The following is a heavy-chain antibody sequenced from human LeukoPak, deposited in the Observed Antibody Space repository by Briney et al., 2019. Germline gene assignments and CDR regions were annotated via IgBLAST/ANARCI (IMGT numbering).Heavy chain of an antibody. D-gene: IGHD3-22*01. CDR2: IIPIFGRA. CDR3: AAAVYYYDSSGYYGGFDY. J-gene: IGHJ4*02. Sequence: SVKVSCKASGGTFSSYAISWVRQAPGQGLEWMGGIIPIFGRANYAQKFLGRVTITTDESTSTAYMELRSLRSEDTAVYYCAAAVYYYDSSGYYGGFDYWGQGTLVTVSS. V-gene: IGHV1-69*05. CDR1: GGTFSSYA.